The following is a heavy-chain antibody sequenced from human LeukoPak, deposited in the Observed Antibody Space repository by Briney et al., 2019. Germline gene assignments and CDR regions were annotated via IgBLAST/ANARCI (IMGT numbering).Heavy chain of an antibody. Sequence: PGGSLRLSCAASGFAFSSYSMNWVRQTPGKGLEWVSSISSDSRYIFYAEPVKGRFTISRDNAENSLYLQMNSLRVEDTAVYYCARFETAAAKPFEYWGQGTLVTVSS. V-gene: IGHV3-21*01. CDR1: GFAFSSYS. CDR2: ISSDSRYI. J-gene: IGHJ4*02. D-gene: IGHD6-25*01. CDR3: ARFETAAAKPFEY.